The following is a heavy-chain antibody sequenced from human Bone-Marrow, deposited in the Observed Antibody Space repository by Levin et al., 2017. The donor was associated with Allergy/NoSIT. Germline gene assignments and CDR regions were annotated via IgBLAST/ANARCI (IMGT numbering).Heavy chain of an antibody. CDR3: ARDFLTSMTTSGDY. J-gene: IGHJ4*02. V-gene: IGHV3-30*15. Sequence: SCAASGFAFSRYGMHWVRQAPGKGLEWMAVISYDGSKNYYADSVKGRFTISRDNSKNTVSLQMSSLRVDDTGLYFCARDFLTSMTTSGDYWGQGTLVTVSS. CDR2: ISYDGSKN. CDR1: GFAFSRYG. D-gene: IGHD4-17*01.